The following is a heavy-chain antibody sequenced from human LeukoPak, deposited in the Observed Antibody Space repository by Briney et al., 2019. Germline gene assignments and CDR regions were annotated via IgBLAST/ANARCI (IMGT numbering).Heavy chain of an antibody. CDR1: GFTFSDYY. V-gene: IGHV3-11*04. J-gene: IGHJ6*03. Sequence: GGSLRLSCAAYGFTFSDYYMSWIRQAPGPGLEWVSYISSSGSTIYYADSVKGRFTISRDNAKNSLYLQMNSLRAEDTAVYYCARDVTAANMDVWGKGTTVTVSS. CDR3: ARDVTAANMDV. CDR2: ISSSGSTI. D-gene: IGHD3-16*01.